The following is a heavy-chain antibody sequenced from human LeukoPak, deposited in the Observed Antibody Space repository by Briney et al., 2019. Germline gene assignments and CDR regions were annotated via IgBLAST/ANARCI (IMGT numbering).Heavy chain of an antibody. CDR1: GGSISSSSYY. D-gene: IGHD6-13*01. J-gene: IGHJ4*02. Sequence: SETLSLTCTVSGGSISSSSYYWGWIRQPPGKGLEWIGSIYYSGSTYYNPSLKSRVTISVDTSKNQFSLKLSSVTAADTAVYYCARDELAAAPDYWGQGTLVTVSS. V-gene: IGHV4-39*02. CDR3: ARDELAAAPDY. CDR2: IYYSGST.